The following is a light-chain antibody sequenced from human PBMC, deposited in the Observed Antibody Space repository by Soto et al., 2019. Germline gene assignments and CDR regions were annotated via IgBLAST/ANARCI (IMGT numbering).Light chain of an antibody. V-gene: IGKV1-39*01. CDR2: GAS. CDR1: HPISNY. J-gene: IGKJ5*01. CDR3: QQTYATTIT. Sequence: DIPMTQSPSSLSASPGDRVTITCRASHPISNYLNWYQNRPGKAPKLLIYGASTLQSGVPSRFSGSESGTDFNLTITSLQTEDCATYECQQTYATTITFGQGTRLEIK.